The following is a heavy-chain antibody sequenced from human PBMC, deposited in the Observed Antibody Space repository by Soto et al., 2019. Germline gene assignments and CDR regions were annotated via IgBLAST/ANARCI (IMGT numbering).Heavy chain of an antibody. D-gene: IGHD3-3*01. CDR2: ISAYNGNT. J-gene: IGHJ4*02. Sequence: QVQLVQSGAEVKKPGASVKVSCKASGYTFTSYGISWVRQAPGQGLEWMGWISAYNGNTNYAQKLQGRVTMTTDTSTSTAYMDLRSLRSDDTAVYYCARVRLRFLEWLLSHPSDYWGQGTLVTVSS. CDR3: ARVRLRFLEWLLSHPSDY. V-gene: IGHV1-18*01. CDR1: GYTFTSYG.